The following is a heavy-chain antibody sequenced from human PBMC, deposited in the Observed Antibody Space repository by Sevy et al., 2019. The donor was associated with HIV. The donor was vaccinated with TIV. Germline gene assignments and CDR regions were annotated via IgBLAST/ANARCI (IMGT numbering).Heavy chain of an antibody. J-gene: IGHJ5*02. CDR3: SRELVANIGWFDP. CDR1: GGSVSSGSYD. V-gene: IGHV4-61*01. Sequence: SETLSLTCTVSGGSVSSGSYDWSWIRQPPGKGLEWIGYIYYSGSTNYNPSLKSRVTISVDTSKNQFSLKLSSVTAADTAVYYCSRELVANIGWFDPWGQGTLVTVSS. CDR2: IYYSGST.